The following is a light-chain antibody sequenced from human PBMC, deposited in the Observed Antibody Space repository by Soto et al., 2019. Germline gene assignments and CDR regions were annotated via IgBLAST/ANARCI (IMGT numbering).Light chain of an antibody. CDR1: QSVSGN. J-gene: IGKJ4*01. V-gene: IGKV3-15*01. CDR2: GAS. Sequence: DIVMTQSPATLPVSPGERATLSCRASQSVSGNLAWYQQKPGQAPRFLIYGASTRATGIPARFSGSGSGTEFTLTISSLQSEDFAVYYCQQYDNWPLTFGGGTKVDIK. CDR3: QQYDNWPLT.